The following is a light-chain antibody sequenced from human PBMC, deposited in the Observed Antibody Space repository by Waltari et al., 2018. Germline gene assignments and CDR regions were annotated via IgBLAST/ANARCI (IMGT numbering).Light chain of an antibody. CDR2: EVT. V-gene: IGLV2-14*01. Sequence: QSALTQPASVSGSPGQSHTIPCTGSHTAVAAYGYVPWYQHHPGKAPKLIIYEVTNRPAGISNRFSASKSDDTASLTISGLQAEDEATYYCSSCSYAPTTTVIFGGGTKVTVL. CDR1: HTAVAAYGY. J-gene: IGLJ2*01. CDR3: SSCSYAPTTTVI.